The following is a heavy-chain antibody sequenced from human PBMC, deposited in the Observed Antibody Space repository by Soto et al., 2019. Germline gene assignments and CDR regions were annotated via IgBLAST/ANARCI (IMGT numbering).Heavy chain of an antibody. CDR3: AAGGGLPRYY. D-gene: IGHD5-12*01. V-gene: IGHV4-34*01. CDR1: GGSFSGYY. J-gene: IGHJ4*02. Sequence: SETLSLTCAVYGGSFSGYYWSWFRQPPGKGLEWIGEINHSGSTNYNPSLKSRVTISVDRSKNQFSLKLSSVTAADTAVYYCAAGGGLPRYYWGQGTLVTVPS. CDR2: INHSGST.